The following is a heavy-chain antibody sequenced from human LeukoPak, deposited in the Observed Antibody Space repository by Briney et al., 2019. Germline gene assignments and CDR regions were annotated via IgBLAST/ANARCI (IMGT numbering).Heavy chain of an antibody. D-gene: IGHD4-23*01. CDR2: ITGSDSST. V-gene: IGHV3-23*01. Sequence: PGGPLRLSCAVSGFPFSTYAMTWVRQAPVKGLEWVSGITGSDSSTYYADSVRGRFTISRDNSKNTVFLQMSSLRADDTAIYYCARGATPYDYGGNSVYWGQGTLVTVSS. CDR1: GFPFSTYA. J-gene: IGHJ4*02. CDR3: ARGATPYDYGGNSVY.